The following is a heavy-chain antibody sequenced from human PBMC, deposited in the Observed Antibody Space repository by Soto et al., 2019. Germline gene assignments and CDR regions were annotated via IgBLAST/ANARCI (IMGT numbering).Heavy chain of an antibody. J-gene: IGHJ6*02. CDR1: GYTLTELS. Sequence: ASVKVSCKVSGYTLTELSMHWVRQAPGKGLEWMGGFDPEDGETIYAQKFQGRVTMTEDTSTDTAYMELSSLRSEDTAVYYCATVALGYCISTDPGGCVVDVWGQGTTVTVSS. V-gene: IGHV1-24*01. CDR3: ATVALGYCISTDPGGCVVDV. CDR2: FDPEDGET. D-gene: IGHD2-2*01.